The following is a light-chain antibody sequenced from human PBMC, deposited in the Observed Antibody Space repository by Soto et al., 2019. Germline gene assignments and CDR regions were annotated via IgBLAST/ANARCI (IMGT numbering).Light chain of an antibody. CDR1: QSINNY. J-gene: IGKJ1*01. V-gene: IGKV1-5*01. CDR2: YAS. Sequence: DVQMTQSPSTLSASVGDRVTITCRASQSINNYLAWYQLRPGKAPRLLIYYASTLDRGVPSRFSGSGSGTEFTLTISSLQPDDFATYYCQQYASFSPAFDQGTKVGI. CDR3: QQYASFSPA.